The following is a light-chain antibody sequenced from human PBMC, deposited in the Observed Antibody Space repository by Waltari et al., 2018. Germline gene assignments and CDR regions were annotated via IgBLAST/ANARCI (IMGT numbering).Light chain of an antibody. CDR2: FNSDGSH. V-gene: IGLV4-69*01. Sequence: QVVLTQSPSSSASLGAPATPPSTLRGAHSSNIIAWRQRRPERGPRYLMKFNSDGSHSKGDDIPDRFSGSSSGAERYLIISSLQSEDEADYYCETGGHGTWVFGGGTKLTVL. CDR1: GAHSSNI. J-gene: IGLJ3*02. CDR3: ETGGHGTWV.